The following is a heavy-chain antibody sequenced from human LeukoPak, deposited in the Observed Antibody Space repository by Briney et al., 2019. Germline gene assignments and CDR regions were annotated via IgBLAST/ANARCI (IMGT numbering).Heavy chain of an antibody. J-gene: IGHJ3*02. D-gene: IGHD3-22*01. Sequence: GGSLRLSCAASAFTFSTYSMSWVRQAPGKGLEWVSYISSSSSTLYYADSVKGQFTISRDNAKNSLYLQMNSLRAEDTAVYYCARRRFRADSRGSYQNDALDIWGQGTLVTVSS. CDR1: AFTFSTYS. CDR2: ISSSSSTL. CDR3: ARRRFRADSRGSYQNDALDI. V-gene: IGHV3-48*04.